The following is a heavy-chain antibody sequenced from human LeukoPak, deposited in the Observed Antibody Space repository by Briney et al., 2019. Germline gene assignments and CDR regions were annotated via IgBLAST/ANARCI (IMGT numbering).Heavy chain of an antibody. CDR3: AKTHSASWSYFDS. V-gene: IGHV3-23*01. CDR2: ISSSGGGGST. D-gene: IGHD6-13*01. CDR1: GFTFSNYA. Sequence: GGSLRLSCAASGFTFSNYAMSWVRQAPGKGLEWVPSISSSGGGGSTYYADSVRGRLTISRDNSKNTLLLQVDSRRADDTAVYYCAKTHSASWSYFDSWGQGTLVTVSS. J-gene: IGHJ4*02.